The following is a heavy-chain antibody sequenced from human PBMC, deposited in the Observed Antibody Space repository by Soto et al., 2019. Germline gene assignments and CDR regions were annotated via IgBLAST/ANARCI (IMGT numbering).Heavy chain of an antibody. CDR3: ARDIVVVVAATDHDAFDI. CDR2: IIPIFGTA. D-gene: IGHD2-15*01. Sequence: SVKVSCKASGVTVSSYAISWVRQAPGQGLEWMGGIIPIFGTANYAQKFQGRVTITADESTSTAYMELSSLRSEDTAVYYCARDIVVVVAATDHDAFDIWGQGTMVTVSS. J-gene: IGHJ3*02. CDR1: GVTVSSYA. V-gene: IGHV1-69*13.